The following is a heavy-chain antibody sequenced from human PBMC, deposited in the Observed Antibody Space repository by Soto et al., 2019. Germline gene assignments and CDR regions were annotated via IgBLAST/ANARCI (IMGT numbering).Heavy chain of an antibody. J-gene: IGHJ4*02. CDR2: TDYSGNT. CDR1: GDSVSSRSYY. D-gene: IGHD5-18*01. CDR3: ARDIRGYSRAFDY. V-gene: IGHV4-61*01. Sequence: SETLSLTCTVSGDSVSSRSYYWTWVRQPPGKGLEWIGYTDYSGNTNYDPSLQSRVTMSLDTSKNQFSLKLTSVTAADTAFYYCARDIRGYSRAFDYWGQGIMVTVSS.